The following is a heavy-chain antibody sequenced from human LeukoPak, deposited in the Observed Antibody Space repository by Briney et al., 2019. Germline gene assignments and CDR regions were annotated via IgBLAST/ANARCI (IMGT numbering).Heavy chain of an antibody. J-gene: IGHJ4*02. CDR1: GFTFSSYW. Sequence: GGSVTLSCAASGFTFSSYWMSWVRQAPGKGLEWVANIKQDGSEKYYVDSVKGRFTISRDNAKNSLYLQMNSLRAEDTAVYYCARDPLAIGGATGYWGQGTLVTVSS. CDR2: IKQDGSEK. CDR3: ARDPLAIGGATGY. D-gene: IGHD1-26*01. V-gene: IGHV3-7*01.